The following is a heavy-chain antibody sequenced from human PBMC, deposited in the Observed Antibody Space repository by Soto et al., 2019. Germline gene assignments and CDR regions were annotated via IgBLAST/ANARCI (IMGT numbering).Heavy chain of an antibody. J-gene: IGHJ6*02. V-gene: IGHV3-33*01. CDR1: GFTFSSYG. CDR2: IWYDGSNK. CDR3: ARDFSLPRGYSYGYALGYGMDV. Sequence: GGSLRLSCAASGFTFSSYGMHWVRQAPGKGLEWVAVIWYDGSNKYYADSVKGRFTISRDNSKNTLYLQMNSLRAEDTAVYYCARDFSLPRGYSYGYALGYGMDVWGQGTTVTVSS. D-gene: IGHD5-18*01.